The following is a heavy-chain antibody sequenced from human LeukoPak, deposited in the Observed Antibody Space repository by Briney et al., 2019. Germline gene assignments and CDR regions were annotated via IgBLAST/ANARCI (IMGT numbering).Heavy chain of an antibody. CDR2: ISSSSSYT. CDR3: ANSQLFADYDYIWGSSINP. D-gene: IGHD3-16*01. CDR1: GFTFSSYS. Sequence: GGSLRLSCAASGFTFSSYSMNWVRQAPGKGLEWVSSISSSSSYTYYADSVKGRFTISRDNAKNSLYLQMNSLRAEDTAVYYCANSQLFADYDYIWGSSINPWGQGTLVTVSS. J-gene: IGHJ5*02. V-gene: IGHV3-21*01.